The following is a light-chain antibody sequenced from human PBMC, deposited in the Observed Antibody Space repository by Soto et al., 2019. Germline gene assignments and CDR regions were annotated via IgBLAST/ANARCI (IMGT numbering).Light chain of an antibody. CDR2: GAS. J-gene: IGKJ3*01. Sequence: IVLTQSPCTLSLSPGERATLSCRASQSINNRYLAWYQQKPGQAPRLLIYGASSRATGIPDRFSGSGSGTDFTLTISRLEPEDFAVYYCQQFGSSPGFTFGPGTKVDMK. CDR1: QSINNRY. V-gene: IGKV3-20*01. CDR3: QQFGSSPGFT.